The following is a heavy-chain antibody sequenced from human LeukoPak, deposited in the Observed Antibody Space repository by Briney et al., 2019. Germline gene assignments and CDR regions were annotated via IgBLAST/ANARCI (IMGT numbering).Heavy chain of an antibody. Sequence: ATLFSPTAVFGGSFIGYYWSWIRPPPEKGLEWIGEINHSGNTNYNPSLQSRVTISADTSKNHFYLELRTLTSAATAVYYCASGSYYNAWGQGTLVTVSS. CDR3: ASGSYYNA. J-gene: IGHJ5*02. V-gene: IGHV4-34*01. CDR1: GGSFIGYY. CDR2: INHSGNT. D-gene: IGHD3-10*01.